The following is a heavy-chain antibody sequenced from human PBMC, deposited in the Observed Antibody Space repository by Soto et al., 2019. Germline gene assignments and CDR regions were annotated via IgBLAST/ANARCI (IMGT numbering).Heavy chain of an antibody. CDR1: GLTFSQCW. V-gene: IGHV3-7*03. D-gene: IGHD6-6*01. J-gene: IGHJ3*01. CDR2: IKFDGSET. Sequence: GGSLRLSCAASGLTFSQCWMTWVRQTPGKGLEWVANIKFDGSETNYVDSVKGRFSISRDNPENSLYLQMNSLRVEDTAIYYCASVRVRVESAYDAFDFWGQGTMVTVSS. CDR3: ASVRVRVESAYDAFDF.